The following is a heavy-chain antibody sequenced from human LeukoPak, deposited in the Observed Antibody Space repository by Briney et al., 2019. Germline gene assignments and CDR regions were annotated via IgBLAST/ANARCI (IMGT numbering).Heavy chain of an antibody. V-gene: IGHV4-59*12. CDR2: IYYSGST. D-gene: IGHD3-10*02. CDR1: GGSISSYY. Sequence: PSETLSLTCTVSGGSISSYYWSWIRQPPGKGLEWIGYIYYSGSTNYNPSLESRVTISVDTSKNQFSLKLSSVTAADTAVYYCASFQTRFGELVLWGQGTLVTVSS. J-gene: IGHJ4*02. CDR3: ASFQTRFGELVL.